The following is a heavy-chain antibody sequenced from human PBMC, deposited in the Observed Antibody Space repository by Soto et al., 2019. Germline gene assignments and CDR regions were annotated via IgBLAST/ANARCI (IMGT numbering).Heavy chain of an antibody. J-gene: IGHJ4*02. CDR2: TKDKAYSYTT. Sequence: EVQLVESGGDLVQPGGSLRLSCAASGFSLSDLFIDWVRQAPGQGLEWVGRTKDKAYSYTTEYAASMKGRFTISRDESRNSLYLQMSSRKTEDTAVYYCASIRGVFGYWGQGTLVTVSS. CDR3: ASIRGVFGY. V-gene: IGHV3-72*01. CDR1: GFSLSDLF. D-gene: IGHD3-10*01.